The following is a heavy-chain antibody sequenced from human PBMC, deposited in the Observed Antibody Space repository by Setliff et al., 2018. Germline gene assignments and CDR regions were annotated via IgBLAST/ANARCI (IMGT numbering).Heavy chain of an antibody. D-gene: IGHD3-22*01. CDR3: ARGSYYDSSGYSPDFFDY. CDR1: GGPISSSNYY. CDR2: ISYGGNT. Sequence: PSETLSLTCTVSGGPISSSNYYWGWIRQPPGKGLEWIGSISYGGNTYYNPSLNSRVTISADTSKNQFSLKLSSVTAADTAVYYCARGSYYDSSGYSPDFFDYWGQGTLVTVSS. V-gene: IGHV4-39*02. J-gene: IGHJ4*02.